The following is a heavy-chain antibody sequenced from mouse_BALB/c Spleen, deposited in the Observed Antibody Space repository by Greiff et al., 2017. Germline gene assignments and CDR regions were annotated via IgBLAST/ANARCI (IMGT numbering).Heavy chain of an antibody. V-gene: IGHV5-4*02. Sequence: EVKLMESGGGLVKPGGSLKLSCAASGFTFSDYYMYWVRQTPEKRLEWVATISDGGSYTYYPDSVKGRFTISRDNAKNNLYLQMSSLKSEDTAMYYCASGITTVVSDWGQGTLVTVSA. CDR1: GFTFSDYY. CDR3: ASGITTVVSD. CDR2: ISDGGSYT. D-gene: IGHD1-1*01. J-gene: IGHJ3*01.